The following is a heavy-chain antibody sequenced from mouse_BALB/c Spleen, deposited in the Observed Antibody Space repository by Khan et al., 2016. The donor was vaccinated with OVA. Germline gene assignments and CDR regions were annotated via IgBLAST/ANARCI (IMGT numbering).Heavy chain of an antibody. CDR3: TRSYDSYYFDY. Sequence: VQLQQSGTVLARPGASVKMSCKASGYSFTSYWMNWVKQRPGLGLEWIGSIYPGISETRYNQKFKGKAKLTAVTSASTAYMELSSLTNDDSAVYYCTRSYDSYYFDYWGQGTLLTVSS. J-gene: IGHJ2*01. CDR2: IYPGISET. D-gene: IGHD2-4*01. V-gene: IGHV1-5*01. CDR1: GYSFTSYW.